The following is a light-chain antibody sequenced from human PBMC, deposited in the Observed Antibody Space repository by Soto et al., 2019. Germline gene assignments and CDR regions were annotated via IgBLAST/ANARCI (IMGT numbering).Light chain of an antibody. CDR1: RSVSSSS. Sequence: IVLTQSPGTLSLSPGERATLSCRASRSVSSSSLAWYQQKPGQAPRLLIYDTSSRATGVPDRFSGSGSGTDFTLTISRLEPADFAVYFCQQYDRSPRTFGQGTKVDIK. CDR2: DTS. J-gene: IGKJ1*01. V-gene: IGKV3-20*01. CDR3: QQYDRSPRT.